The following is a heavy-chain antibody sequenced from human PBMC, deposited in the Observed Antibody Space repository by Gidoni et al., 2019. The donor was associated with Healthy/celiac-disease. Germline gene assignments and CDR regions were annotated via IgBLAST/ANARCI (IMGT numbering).Heavy chain of an antibody. J-gene: IGHJ1*01. D-gene: IGHD4-17*01. CDR2: ISSSSSTI. Sequence: EVQLVESGGGLVQPGVSLRLSCAASGFTFSSYSKNWVRQAPGKGLGLGLYISSSSSTIYYADSVKGRFTISRDNAKNSLYLQMNSLRAEDTAVYYCARDGGSTVTTVYSEYFQHWGQGTLVTVSS. CDR3: ARDGGSTVTTVYSEYFQH. V-gene: IGHV3-48*01. CDR1: GFTFSSYS.